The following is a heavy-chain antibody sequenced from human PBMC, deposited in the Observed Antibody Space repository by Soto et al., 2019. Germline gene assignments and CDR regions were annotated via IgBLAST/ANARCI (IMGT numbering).Heavy chain of an antibody. J-gene: IGHJ6*02. CDR2: ISGSGGST. V-gene: IGHV3-23*01. D-gene: IGHD3-3*01. CDR1: GFTFSSYA. Sequence: GGSLRLSCAASGFTFSSYAMSWVRQAPGKGLEWVSAISGSGGSTYYADSVKGRFTISRDNSKNTLYLQMNSLRAEDTAVYYWAKSSIFGVVITRTYYYYGMDVWGQGTTVTVSS. CDR3: AKSSIFGVVITRTYYYYGMDV.